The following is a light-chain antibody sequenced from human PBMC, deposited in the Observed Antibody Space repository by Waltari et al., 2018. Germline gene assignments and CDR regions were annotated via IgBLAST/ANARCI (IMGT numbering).Light chain of an antibody. CDR3: QHYVRLPAT. Sequence: EIVLTQSPGTLSLSPGERATLSCRASQSVSRTLAWYQQKPGHAPKLRIYGASIRATGIPDRFTCSGSGTDFSLTISSLEPEDFAIYFCQHYVRLPATFGQGTKVEIK. CDR1: QSVSRT. CDR2: GAS. V-gene: IGKV3-20*01. J-gene: IGKJ1*01.